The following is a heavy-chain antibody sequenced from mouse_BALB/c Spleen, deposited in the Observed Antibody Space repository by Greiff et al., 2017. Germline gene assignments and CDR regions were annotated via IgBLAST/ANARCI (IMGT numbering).Heavy chain of an antibody. CDR2: INPSTGYT. D-gene: IGHD1-2*01. V-gene: IGHV1-7*01. J-gene: IGHJ1*01. CDR1: GYTFTSYW. Sequence: QVQLQQSGAELAKPGASVKMSCKASGYTFTSYWMHWVKQRPGQGLEWIGYINPSTGYTEYNQKFKDKATLTADKSSSTAYMQLSSLTSEDSAVYYCAREPSLLRLRDWYFDVWGAGTTVTVSS. CDR3: AREPSLLRLRDWYFDV.